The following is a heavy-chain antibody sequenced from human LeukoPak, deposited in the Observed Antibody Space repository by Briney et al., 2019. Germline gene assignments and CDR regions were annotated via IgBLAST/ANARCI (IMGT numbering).Heavy chain of an antibody. V-gene: IGHV3-7*01. CDR2: IKQNGTDT. CDR1: GFTFNIHW. J-gene: IGHJ4*02. D-gene: IGHD4-17*01. Sequence: GGCLRLSCAATGFTFNIHWMTWVRQAPGKGLEWVANIKQNGTDTSYVDSVKGRFSISRDNAKNSVYLQMNSLRVEDTAVYYCADPGAGFWGQGTLVTVSS. CDR3: ADPGAGF.